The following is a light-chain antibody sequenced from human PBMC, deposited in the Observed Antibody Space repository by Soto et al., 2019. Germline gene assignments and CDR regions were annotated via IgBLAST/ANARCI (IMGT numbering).Light chain of an antibody. CDR1: QSISSW. CDR2: DGS. Sequence: DIQMTQSPSTLSASVGDRVTITCRASQSISSWLAWYQQKPGKAPKLLIYDGSSLESGVPSRFSGSGSATEFTLTISSLQPDDFATYYCQQYNNYWTFGQGTKVDIK. J-gene: IGKJ1*01. V-gene: IGKV1-5*01. CDR3: QQYNNYWT.